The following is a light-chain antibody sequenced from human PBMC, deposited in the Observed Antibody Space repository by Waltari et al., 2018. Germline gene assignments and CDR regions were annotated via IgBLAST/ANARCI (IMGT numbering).Light chain of an antibody. CDR3: QQSYSHTRT. Sequence: DIHMTQSPSSLSTSVGDRVTITCRASQSISSYLNWYQQKPGKAPKLLIYAASSLQSGVPSRFSGSGSGRDFTLIISSLEPEEFATYYCQQSYSHTRTFGQGTKVEIK. CDR1: QSISSY. J-gene: IGKJ1*01. V-gene: IGKV1-39*01. CDR2: AAS.